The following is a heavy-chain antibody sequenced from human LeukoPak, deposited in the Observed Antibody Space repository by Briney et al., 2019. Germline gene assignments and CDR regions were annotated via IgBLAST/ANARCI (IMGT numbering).Heavy chain of an antibody. V-gene: IGHV3-13*01. CDR2: FGSAGDT. CDR1: GFPFIAYD. CDR3: VRGALPGDNWYFDL. J-gene: IGHJ2*01. Sequence: GGSLRLSCAASGFPFIAYDMHWVRQAPGKGLEWVSAFGSAGDTCYPGAVKGRFIISRDYATNSLFLQMNSLRAGDTAVYFCVRGALPGDNWYFDLWGRGTLVIVSS.